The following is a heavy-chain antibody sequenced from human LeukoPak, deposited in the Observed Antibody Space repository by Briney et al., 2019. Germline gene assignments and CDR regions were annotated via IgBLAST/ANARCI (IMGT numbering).Heavy chain of an antibody. CDR1: GGSISSYY. CDR3: ARALYCSSTSCYTEHNWFDP. J-gene: IGHJ5*02. V-gene: IGHV4-59*01. CDR2: IYYSGST. D-gene: IGHD2-2*02. Sequence: SETLSLTCTVSGGSISSYYWSWIRQPPGKGLEWIGYIYYSGSTNYNPSLKSRVTISVDTSKNQFPLKLSSVTAADTAVYYCARALYCSSTSCYTEHNWFDPWGQGTLVTVSS.